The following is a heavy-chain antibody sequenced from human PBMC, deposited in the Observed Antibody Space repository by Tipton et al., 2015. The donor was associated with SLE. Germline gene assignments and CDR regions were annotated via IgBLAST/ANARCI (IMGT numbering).Heavy chain of an antibody. CDR2: VNTSQVT. V-gene: IGHV4-61*09. CDR1: GGSLGGGSYY. J-gene: IGHJ1*01. Sequence: TLSLTCTVSGGSLGGGSYYWTWVRQPAGRGLEWIGHVNTSQVTNNTPPLTSRVTMSVDTWKNQFFLRLTSVTAADTAVYYCARGGRSGDRRWTSWGQGSLVTVSS. CDR3: ARGGRSGDRRWTS. D-gene: IGHD6-19*01.